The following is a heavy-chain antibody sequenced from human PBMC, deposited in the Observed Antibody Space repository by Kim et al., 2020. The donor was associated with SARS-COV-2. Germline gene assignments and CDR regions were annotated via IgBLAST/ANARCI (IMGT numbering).Heavy chain of an antibody. CDR2: LSLDSARI. J-gene: IGHJ4*02. D-gene: IGHD6-6*01. Sequence: GGSLRLSCEMSGFKFERFAVHWVRQPPGKGLEWVSGLSLDSARIGYADSVKGRFTVSRDKAKDTLYLQMDSLRIEDTAFYYCTRDLVPGGADYWGQGTLVTVSS. CDR3: TRDLVPGGADY. CDR1: GFKFERFA. V-gene: IGHV3-9*01.